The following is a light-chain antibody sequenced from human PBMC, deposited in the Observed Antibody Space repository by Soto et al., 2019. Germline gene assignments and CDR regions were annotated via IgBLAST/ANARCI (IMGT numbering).Light chain of an antibody. Sequence: QSVLTQPPSASGTPGQRVTISCSGSNSNIGYNTANWYQQLPGTAPKLLIYVNNQRPSGVPDRFSGSKSGTSASLAISGLQSEDEADYYCAAWDDRRRAWVFGGGTKLTVL. J-gene: IGLJ3*02. V-gene: IGLV1-44*01. CDR3: AAWDDRRRAWV. CDR2: VNN. CDR1: NSNIGYNT.